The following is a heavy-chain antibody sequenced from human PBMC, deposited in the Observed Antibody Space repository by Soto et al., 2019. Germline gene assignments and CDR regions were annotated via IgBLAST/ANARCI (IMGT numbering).Heavy chain of an antibody. CDR3: DGSWT. CDR2: ISGSSDRT. D-gene: IGHD5-12*01. Sequence: EVQVLESGGDLVQPGGSLRLSCAASGFTIRNYAMSWVRQAPGKALEWVSGISGSSDRTYYADSVKGRFTISKDTSSNTLYLQMNSQRVEDPAVYHCDGSWTWGQGTMVTVSS. J-gene: IGHJ3*01. CDR1: GFTIRNYA. V-gene: IGHV3-23*01.